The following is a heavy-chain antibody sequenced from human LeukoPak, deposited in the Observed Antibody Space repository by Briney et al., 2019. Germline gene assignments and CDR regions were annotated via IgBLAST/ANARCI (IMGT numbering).Heavy chain of an antibody. Sequence: SETLSLTCTVSGGSISSGIYYWGWIRQSPGKGLEWIGYIYYSGSTNYNPSLKSRVTISLDTSKSQFSLNLTSVTAADTAVYYCARDGYDSNGYYDCWGQGTLVTVSA. D-gene: IGHD3-22*01. V-gene: IGHV4-61*01. J-gene: IGHJ4*02. CDR3: ARDGYDSNGYYDC. CDR1: GGSISSGIYY. CDR2: IYYSGST.